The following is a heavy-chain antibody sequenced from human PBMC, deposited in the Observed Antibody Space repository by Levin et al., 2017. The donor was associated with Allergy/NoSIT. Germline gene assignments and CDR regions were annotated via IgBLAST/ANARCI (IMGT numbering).Heavy chain of an antibody. J-gene: IGHJ4*02. CDR2: INHSGST. V-gene: IGHV4-34*01. CDR1: GGSFSGYY. CDR3: ARGGLY. Sequence: GSLRLSCAVYGGSFSGYYWSWIRQPPGKGLEWIGEINHSGSTNYNPSLKSRVTISVDTSKNQFSLKLSSVTAADTAVYYCARGGLYWGQGTLVTVSS.